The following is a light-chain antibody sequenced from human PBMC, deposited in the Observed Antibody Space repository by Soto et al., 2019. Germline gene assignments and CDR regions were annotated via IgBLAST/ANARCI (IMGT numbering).Light chain of an antibody. V-gene: IGLV2-11*01. Sequence: QSVLTQPRSVSGSPGQSVTMSCTGTNSDVGGYNYVSWYQQHPGKAPKLVIYDVSKRPSGVPDRFSGSKSGNTASLTISGLQAEDEADYYCCSYAGNSLWVFGGGTKLTVL. J-gene: IGLJ3*02. CDR1: NSDVGGYNY. CDR2: DVS. CDR3: CSYAGNSLWV.